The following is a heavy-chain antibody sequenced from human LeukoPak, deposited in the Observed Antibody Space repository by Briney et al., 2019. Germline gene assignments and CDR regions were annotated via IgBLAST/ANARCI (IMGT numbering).Heavy chain of an antibody. V-gene: IGHV3-23*01. CDR1: GFTFSSYP. J-gene: IGHJ4*02. Sequence: AGGSLRLSCAASGFTFSSYPMSWVRQAPGKGLEWVSAISGSGSSTYYADSVKGRFTISRDNSKNTLYLQMNSLRAEDTAVYYCAKYIVVTATRTFDYWGQGTLVTVSS. D-gene: IGHD2-21*02. CDR3: AKYIVVTATRTFDY. CDR2: ISGSGSST.